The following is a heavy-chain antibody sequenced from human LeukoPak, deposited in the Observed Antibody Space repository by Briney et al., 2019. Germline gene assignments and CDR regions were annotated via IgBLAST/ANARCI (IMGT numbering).Heavy chain of an antibody. CDR1: GFTFSWSW. V-gene: IGHV3-7*01. D-gene: IGHD1-26*01. CDR3: ARDPEGGACDY. CDR2: IKHDGSEK. Sequence: GGSLRLSCVASGFTFSWSWMSWVRQAPGKGLEWVANIKHDGSEKYYVDSVKGRFTISRDDAKNSVYLQMNSLRAEDTAIYYCARDPEGGACDYWDQGTLVTVSS. J-gene: IGHJ4*02.